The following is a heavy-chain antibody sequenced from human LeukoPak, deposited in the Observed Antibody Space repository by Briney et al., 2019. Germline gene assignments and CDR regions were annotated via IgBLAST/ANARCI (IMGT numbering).Heavy chain of an antibody. J-gene: IGHJ4*02. Sequence: PGTSLRLSCAASGFTFSSYGIHWVRQAPGKGLECVAVISYDGSNKFYADSVKGRFTISRDNSKNTLYLQMNSLRADDTAVYYCARDDYNRHWGQGTLVTVSS. V-gene: IGHV3-30*03. D-gene: IGHD4-11*01. CDR1: GFTFSSYG. CDR2: ISYDGSNK. CDR3: ARDDYNRH.